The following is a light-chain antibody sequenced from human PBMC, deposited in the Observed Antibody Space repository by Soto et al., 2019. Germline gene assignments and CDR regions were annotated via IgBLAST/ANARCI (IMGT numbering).Light chain of an antibody. J-gene: IGKJ2*01. CDR2: AAS. CDR1: QDISNY. Sequence: IRMTQSPSSFSASTGDRVTITCRASQDISNYLAWYQQKPGKAPKLLIYAASTLQSGVPSRLSGSGSGTDFTLTISCLQSEDFATYYCQQYYSYPHTFGQGTKLEIK. V-gene: IGKV1-8*01. CDR3: QQYYSYPHT.